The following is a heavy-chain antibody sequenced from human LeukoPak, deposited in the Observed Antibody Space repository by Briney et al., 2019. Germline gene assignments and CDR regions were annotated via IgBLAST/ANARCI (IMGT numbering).Heavy chain of an antibody. CDR2: INPSGGST. CDR1: GYTFTSYY. CDR3: ARDRCSGGSCYLSGRFDP. Sequence: ASVKVSCKASGYTFTSYYMHWVRQAPGQGLEWMGIINPSGGSTSYAQKFQGRVTMTRDTSTSTVYMELSSLRSEDTAVYYCARDRCSGGSCYLSGRFDPWGQGTLVTVSS. D-gene: IGHD2-15*01. V-gene: IGHV1-46*01. J-gene: IGHJ5*02.